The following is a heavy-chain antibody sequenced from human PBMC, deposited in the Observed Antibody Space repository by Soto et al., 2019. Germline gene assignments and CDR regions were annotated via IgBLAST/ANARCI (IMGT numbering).Heavy chain of an antibody. V-gene: IGHV4-30-2*01. J-gene: IGHJ4*02. Sequence: LSLTCGVSGGSLSGATYSWNWIRQPPGKGLEWIGYIFPSGTTYYNPSLKSRVTISIDVSKNQFSLSLRSLTAADTAVYYCARSRKFDYWSQGTLVTVSS. CDR3: ARSRKFDY. CDR1: GGSLSGATYS. CDR2: IFPSGTT.